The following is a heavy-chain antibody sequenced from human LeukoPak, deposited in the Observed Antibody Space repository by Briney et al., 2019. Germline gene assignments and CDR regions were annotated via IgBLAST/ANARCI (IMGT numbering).Heavy chain of an antibody. V-gene: IGHV3-53*01. CDR2: IYSGGST. CDR1: GFTVSSNY. J-gene: IGHJ4*02. CDR3: ARLNSEYYFDH. D-gene: IGHD1-7*01. Sequence: GGSLRLSCAASGFTVSSNYMSWVRPAPGKGLEWVSVIYSGGSTYYADSVKGRFTISRDNSKNTLYLQMNSLRAEDTAVYYCARLNSEYYFDHWGQGTLVTVSS.